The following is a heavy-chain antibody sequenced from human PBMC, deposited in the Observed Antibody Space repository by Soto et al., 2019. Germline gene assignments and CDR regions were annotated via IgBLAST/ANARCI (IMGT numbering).Heavy chain of an antibody. CDR1: GGTISSYY. Sequence: SETLSLTCTVSGGTISSYYWSWIRQPPGKGLEWIGYIYYSGSTNYNPSLKSRVTISVDTSKNQFSLKLSSVTAADTAVYYCARDLCSSTSCYAAFDIWGQGTMVTVSS. CDR2: IYYSGST. V-gene: IGHV4-59*01. D-gene: IGHD2-2*01. CDR3: ARDLCSSTSCYAAFDI. J-gene: IGHJ3*02.